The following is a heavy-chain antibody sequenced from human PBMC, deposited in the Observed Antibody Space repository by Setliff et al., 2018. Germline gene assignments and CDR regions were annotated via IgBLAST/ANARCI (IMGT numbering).Heavy chain of an antibody. Sequence: SCAVSGLRFSDAWVSWVRQAPGKGLEWAGRIKSYGSGGTIDYAAPVEGRSTISRDDSKNTVYLQMSSLKIEDTAVYYCVHNADFIGTFNTWGQGTMVTV. J-gene: IGHJ3*01. CDR2: IKSYGSGGTI. CDR3: VHNADFIGTFNT. CDR1: GLRFSDAW. V-gene: IGHV3-15*01. D-gene: IGHD2-8*01.